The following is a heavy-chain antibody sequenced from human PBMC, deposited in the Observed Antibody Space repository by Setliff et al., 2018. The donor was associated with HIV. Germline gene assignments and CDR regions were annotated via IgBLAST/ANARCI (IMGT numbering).Heavy chain of an antibody. Sequence: ETLSLTCTVSGGSISHYYWTWIRQPPGKGLEWIGYIFYSGSTDYNPSLKSQLTISVDTPNNQFSLSLNSVTAADTAVYYCARVGGVLTGTPHFDFWGQGILVTVSS. J-gene: IGHJ4*02. CDR1: GGSISHYY. D-gene: IGHD3-9*01. V-gene: IGHV4-59*01. CDR2: IFYSGST. CDR3: ARVGGVLTGTPHFDF.